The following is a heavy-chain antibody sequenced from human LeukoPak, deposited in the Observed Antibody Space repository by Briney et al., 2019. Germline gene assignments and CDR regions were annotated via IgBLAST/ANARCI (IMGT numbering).Heavy chain of an antibody. CDR2: IYYTGST. Sequence: GSLRLSCAASGFTVSNTYMTWVRQAPGKGLEWIGYIYYTGSTNYNPSLKSRVTISVDTSKNQFSLELSSVTAADTAVYYCARQGSRWLGTFDYWGQGTLVTVSS. J-gene: IGHJ4*02. V-gene: IGHV4-59*08. CDR1: GFTVSNTY. CDR3: ARQGSRWLGTFDY. D-gene: IGHD6-13*01.